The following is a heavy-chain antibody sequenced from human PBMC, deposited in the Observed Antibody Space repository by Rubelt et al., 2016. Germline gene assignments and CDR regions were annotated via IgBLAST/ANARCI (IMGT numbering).Heavy chain of an antibody. Sequence: EVQLLESGGGLVQPGGSLRLSCAASGFTVTNAWVSWVRQAPGKGLEWVGRIKSKTVGGTTDHAAPVKGRFSISRDDSKNTLYLQMDNLKTEDTAVYYCTSDPDNTYAFVYWGQGTLVTVSS. J-gene: IGHJ4*02. CDR3: TSDPDNTYAFVY. D-gene: IGHD3-16*01. CDR2: IKSKTVGGTT. V-gene: IGHV3-15*01. CDR1: GFTVTNAW.